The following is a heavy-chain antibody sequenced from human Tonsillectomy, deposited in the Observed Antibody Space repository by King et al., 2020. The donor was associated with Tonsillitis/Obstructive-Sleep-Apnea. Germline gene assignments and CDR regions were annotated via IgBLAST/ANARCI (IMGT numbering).Heavy chain of an antibody. J-gene: IGHJ6*03. D-gene: IGHD2-2*02. V-gene: IGHV4-34*01. CDR3: ARGYCSSLSCYNYYNYMDV. CDR1: GGSFSGYS. CDR2: INHSGTT. Sequence: VQLQQWGAGLLKPSETLSLTCAVYGGSFSGYSWSWIRQPPERGLEWIGEINHSGTTNYNPSLKSRVTISIDTSKTQFSLKLSSVTAADTAVYYCARGYCSSLSCYNYYNYMDVWGKGTTVTVSS.